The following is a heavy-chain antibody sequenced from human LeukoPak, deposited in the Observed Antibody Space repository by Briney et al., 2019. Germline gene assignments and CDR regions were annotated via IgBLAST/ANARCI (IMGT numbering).Heavy chain of an antibody. CDR2: IYSGGST. D-gene: IGHD2-2*01. CDR1: GFTVSSNY. CDR3: ARSAGRAVPAVHDY. J-gene: IGHJ4*02. V-gene: IGHV3-66*02. Sequence: PGGSLRLSCAASGFTVSSNYMSWVRQAPGKGLEWVSVIYSGGSTYYADSVKGRFTISRDNSKNTLYLQMNSLRAEDTAVYYCARSAGRAVPAVHDYWGQGTLVTVSS.